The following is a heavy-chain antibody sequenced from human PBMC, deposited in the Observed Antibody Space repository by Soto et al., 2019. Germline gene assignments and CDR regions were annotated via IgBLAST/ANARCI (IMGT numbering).Heavy chain of an antibody. D-gene: IGHD1-26*01. V-gene: IGHV4-31*03. CDR3: ARHSASWQGFDY. J-gene: IGHJ4*02. Sequence: QVQLQESGPGLVKPSQTLSLTCSVSGGSISSGGYYWSWIRQHPEKGLEWIGYIYYSGSTNYNPSLKSRVIISVDTSSNRFSLELRSVTAADTAIYYCARHSASWQGFDYWGQGTLVTVSS. CDR2: IYYSGST. CDR1: GGSISSGGYY.